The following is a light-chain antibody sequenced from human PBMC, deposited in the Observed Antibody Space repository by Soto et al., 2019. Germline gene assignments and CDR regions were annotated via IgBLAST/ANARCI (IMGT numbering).Light chain of an antibody. CDR1: QSVSSY. Sequence: EIVLSQSPATLSLSPGERATLSCRASQSVSSYLAWYQQKAGQAPRLLICDASNRATGLPARFSGSGSGTNITLTISSLDPEDGAGDYWLLYNNWPWTVGQGTK. J-gene: IGKJ1*01. V-gene: IGKV3-11*01. CDR3: LLYNNWPWT. CDR2: DAS.